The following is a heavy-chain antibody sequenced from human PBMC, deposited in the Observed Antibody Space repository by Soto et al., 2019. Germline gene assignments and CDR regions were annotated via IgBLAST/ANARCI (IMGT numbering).Heavy chain of an antibody. D-gene: IGHD2-2*01. Sequence: GASVKVSCKASGYTFTGYYMHWVRQAPGQGLEWMGWINPNSGGTNYAQKFQGWVTMTRDTSISTAYMELSRLRSDDTAVYYCARSPVRDCSSTSCLNFDYWGQGTLVTVSS. V-gene: IGHV1-2*04. CDR1: GYTFTGYY. J-gene: IGHJ4*02. CDR3: ARSPVRDCSSTSCLNFDY. CDR2: INPNSGGT.